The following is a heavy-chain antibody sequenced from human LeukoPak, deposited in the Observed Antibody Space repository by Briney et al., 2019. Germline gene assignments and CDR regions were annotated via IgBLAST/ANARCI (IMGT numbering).Heavy chain of an antibody. J-gene: IGHJ5*02. Sequence: PGGSLRLSCAASGFTFSSYSMNWVRQAPGKGLEWVSSISGSSSYIYYADSVKGRFTISRDNAKNSLYLQMNSLRAEDTAVYYCARDGRRAHCTNGVCYTGLGYNFPPNNWFDPWGQGTLVTVSS. CDR2: ISGSSSYI. V-gene: IGHV3-21*01. D-gene: IGHD2-8*01. CDR3: ARDGRRAHCTNGVCYTGLGYNFPPNNWFDP. CDR1: GFTFSSYS.